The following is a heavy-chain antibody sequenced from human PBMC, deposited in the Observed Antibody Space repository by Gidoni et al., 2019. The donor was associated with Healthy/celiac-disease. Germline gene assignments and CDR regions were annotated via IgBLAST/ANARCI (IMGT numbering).Heavy chain of an antibody. CDR3: AKAWGVEMATIIGY. D-gene: IGHD5-12*01. CDR1: GFTFSSYA. CDR2: ISGSGGST. V-gene: IGHV3-23*01. J-gene: IGHJ4*02. Sequence: EVQLLESGGGLVQPGGSLRLSCAASGFTFSSYAMSCVRQAPGKGLEWVSAISGSGGSTYYADSVKGRFTISRDNSKNTLYLQMNSLRAEDTAVYYCAKAWGVEMATIIGYWGQGTLVTVSS.